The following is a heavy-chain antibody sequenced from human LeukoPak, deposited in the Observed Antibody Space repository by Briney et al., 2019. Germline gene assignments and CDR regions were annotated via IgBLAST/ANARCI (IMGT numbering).Heavy chain of an antibody. CDR1: GFTVSSNY. CDR2: IYSGGST. D-gene: IGHD3-9*01. J-gene: IGHJ4*02. CDR3: AKDMIGYYRPFEY. V-gene: IGHV3-53*01. Sequence: GGSLRLSCAASGFTVSSNYMSWVRQAPGKGLEWVSVIYSGGSTYYADSVKGRFTISRDNSKNTLYLQMNSLRAEDTAVYYCAKDMIGYYRPFEYWGQGTLVTVSS.